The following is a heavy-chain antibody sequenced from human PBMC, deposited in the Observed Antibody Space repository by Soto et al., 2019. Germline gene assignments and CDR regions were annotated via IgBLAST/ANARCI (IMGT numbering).Heavy chain of an antibody. CDR1: GFSFNTYT. V-gene: IGHV3-21*02. CDR2: ITSDSNYI. CDR3: TREHVVTIFRRGQRGSFDS. J-gene: IGHJ4*02. Sequence: EVQLIESGGGLVNPGGSLRLSCAASGFSFNTYTMNWVRQAPGKGLEWVSFITSDSNYIYYADSVKGRFTISRDDANKSLDLQMNSLRAEDTAVYYCTREHVVTIFRRGQRGSFDSWSQGTLVSVSS. D-gene: IGHD3-9*01.